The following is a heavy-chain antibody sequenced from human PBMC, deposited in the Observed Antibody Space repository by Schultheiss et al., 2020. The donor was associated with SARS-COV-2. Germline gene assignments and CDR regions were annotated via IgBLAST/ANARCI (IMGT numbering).Heavy chain of an antibody. V-gene: IGHV6-1*01. D-gene: IGHD6-19*01. J-gene: IGHJ4*02. CDR2: TYYRSKWYN. Sequence: SQTLSLTCAISGDSVSSNSAAWNWIRQSPSRGLEWLGRTYYRSKWYNDYAVSVKSRITINPDTSKNQFSLQLNSVTPEDTAVYYCARGGYSSGWHHHYYFDYWGQGTLVTVSS. CDR1: GDSVSSNSAA. CDR3: ARGGYSSGWHHHYYFDY.